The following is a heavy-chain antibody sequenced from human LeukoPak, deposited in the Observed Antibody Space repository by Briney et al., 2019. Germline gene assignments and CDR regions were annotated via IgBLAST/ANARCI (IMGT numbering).Heavy chain of an antibody. D-gene: IGHD6-13*01. J-gene: IGHJ6*03. CDR2: IYTSGST. Sequence: SETLSLTCTVSGGSISSYYWSWIRQPPGKGLEWIGYIYTSGSTNYNPSLKSRVTISVDTSKNQFSLKPSSVTAADTAVYYCARLAVYSSPYYYYYMDVWGKGTTVTVSS. V-gene: IGHV4-4*09. CDR3: ARLAVYSSPYYYYYMDV. CDR1: GGSISSYY.